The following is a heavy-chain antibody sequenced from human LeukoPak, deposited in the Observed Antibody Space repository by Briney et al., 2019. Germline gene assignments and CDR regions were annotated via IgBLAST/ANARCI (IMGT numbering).Heavy chain of an antibody. Sequence: GGPLRLSCAASGFTFSSYGMQWVRQAPGRGLEWVAVIWYGGGNKYYADSVKGRFTISRDNSKNTLYLQMNSLRAEDTAVYYCARLSGSYGTTLDYWGQGTLVTVSS. J-gene: IGHJ4*02. D-gene: IGHD1-26*01. CDR3: ARLSGSYGTTLDY. V-gene: IGHV3-33*01. CDR2: IWYGGGNK. CDR1: GFTFSSYG.